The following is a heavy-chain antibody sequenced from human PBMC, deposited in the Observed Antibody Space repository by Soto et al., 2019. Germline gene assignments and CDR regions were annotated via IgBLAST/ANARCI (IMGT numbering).Heavy chain of an antibody. CDR3: VVGELLPPDNWFDP. J-gene: IGHJ5*02. Sequence: GGSLRLSCAASGFTFSSYAMSWVRQAPGKGLEWVSAISGSGGSTYYADSVKGRFTISRDNSKNTLYLQMNSLRAEDMAVYYCVVGELLPPDNWFDPWGQGTLVTVSS. D-gene: IGHD3-10*01. CDR1: GFTFSSYA. CDR2: ISGSGGST. V-gene: IGHV3-23*01.